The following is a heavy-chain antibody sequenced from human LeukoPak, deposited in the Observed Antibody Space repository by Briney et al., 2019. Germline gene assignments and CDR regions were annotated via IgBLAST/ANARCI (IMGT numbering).Heavy chain of an antibody. CDR3: ARIFGSASGYGMDV. CDR1: GFTSSTYS. V-gene: IGHV3-21*01. D-gene: IGHD2-2*01. CDR2: INSDSTYI. Sequence: GGSLRLSCAVSGFTSSTYSMNWFRQAPGKGLEWVSAINSDSTYIYYAASVKGRFTITRDNARNSLYLQMHSLGVEDTAIYYCARIFGSASGYGMDVWGQGTTVTVSS. J-gene: IGHJ6*02.